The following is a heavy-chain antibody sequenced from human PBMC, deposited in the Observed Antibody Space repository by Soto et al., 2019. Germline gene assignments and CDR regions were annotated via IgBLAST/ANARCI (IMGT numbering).Heavy chain of an antibody. CDR2: IKQDGSEK. V-gene: IGHV3-7*03. CDR1: GFTFSSYW. J-gene: IGHJ3*02. Sequence: GGSPRLSCAASGFTFSSYWMSWVRQAPGKGLEWVANIKQDGSEKYYVDSVKGRFTISRDNAKNSLYLQMNSLRAEDTAVYYCARDSHYSSGWESLDAFDIWGQGTMVTVSS. CDR3: ARDSHYSSGWESLDAFDI. D-gene: IGHD6-19*01.